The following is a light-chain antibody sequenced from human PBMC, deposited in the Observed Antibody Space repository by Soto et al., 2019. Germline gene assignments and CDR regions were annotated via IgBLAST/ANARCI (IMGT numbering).Light chain of an antibody. CDR3: QQYGSSGP. Sequence: VLTQSPGTLSLSPGEIATLSCRASQSVSSYLAWYQQKPGQAPRLLIYDASNRATGIPARFSGSGSGTDFTLTICILEPEDFAVYYCQQYGSSGPFGQGTKL. J-gene: IGKJ1*01. V-gene: IGKV3-20*01. CDR2: DAS. CDR1: QSVSSY.